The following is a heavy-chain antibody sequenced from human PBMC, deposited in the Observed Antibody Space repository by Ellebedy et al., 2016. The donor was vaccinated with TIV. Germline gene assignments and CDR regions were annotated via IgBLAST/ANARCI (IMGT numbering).Heavy chain of an antibody. CDR3: TRDLTNKVSGDY. Sequence: AASVKVSCKTSGYTFTDYYIHWVRQAPGQGLEWMAWINTNSGGTNYAQKFQGRVTVTRDTSTSTAFLELSRLRSDDTAVYYCTRDLTNKVSGDYWGQGTLITVSS. D-gene: IGHD5/OR15-5a*01. CDR1: GYTFTDYY. V-gene: IGHV1-2*02. CDR2: INTNSGGT. J-gene: IGHJ4*02.